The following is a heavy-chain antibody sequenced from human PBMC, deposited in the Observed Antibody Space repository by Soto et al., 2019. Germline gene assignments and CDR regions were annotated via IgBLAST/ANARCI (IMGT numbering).Heavy chain of an antibody. V-gene: IGHV1-3*01. Sequence: QVQLVQSGAEVKQPGASVKVSCKASGYTFTDCGMHWVRQAPGQRLEWMGWIDPGNGNTHYSQNFQGRVTINRDTSANTAYMEPTSLRVEDTAVYYCARDRWVTTWSFDYWGQGTLVTVSS. J-gene: IGHJ4*02. D-gene: IGHD4-17*01. CDR3: ARDRWVTTWSFDY. CDR1: GYTFTDCG. CDR2: IDPGNGNT.